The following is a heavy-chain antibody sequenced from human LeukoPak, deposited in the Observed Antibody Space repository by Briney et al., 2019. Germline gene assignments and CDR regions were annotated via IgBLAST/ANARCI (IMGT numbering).Heavy chain of an antibody. J-gene: IGHJ6*03. Sequence: ASVKVSCKASGGTFSSYAISWVRQAPGQGLEWMGGIIPIFGTANYAQKFQGRVTITADESTSTAYMELSSLRSEDTAVYYCANTPMIVGAKYYYYYMDVWGKGTTVTVSS. D-gene: IGHD1-26*01. CDR1: GGTFSSYA. CDR3: ANTPMIVGAKYYYYYMDV. CDR2: IIPIFGTA. V-gene: IGHV1-69*13.